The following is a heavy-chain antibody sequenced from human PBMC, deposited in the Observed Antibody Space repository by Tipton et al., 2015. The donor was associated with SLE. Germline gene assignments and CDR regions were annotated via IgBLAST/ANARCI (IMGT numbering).Heavy chain of an antibody. CDR1: GGSISSYY. Sequence: TLSLTCTVSGGSISSYYWSWIRQPPGKGLEWIGYIHHSGSTSYSPSLRSRVTISVDTSKNRLSLKVNSVTAADTAVYYCARDQRGSGSFGYWGQGTLVTVSS. J-gene: IGHJ4*02. CDR3: ARDQRGSGSFGY. D-gene: IGHD1-26*01. CDR2: IHHSGST. V-gene: IGHV4-59*08.